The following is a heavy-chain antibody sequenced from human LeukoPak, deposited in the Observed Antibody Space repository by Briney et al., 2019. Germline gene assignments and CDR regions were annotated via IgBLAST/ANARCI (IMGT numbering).Heavy chain of an antibody. CDR2: ISGSGGST. V-gene: IGHV3-23*01. CDR3: AKVSWLRLNGDFDY. Sequence: GGSLRLSCAASGFTFSSYAMSWVRQAPGKGLEWVSAISGSGGSTYYADSVKGRFTISGDNSKNTLYLQMNSLRAEDTAVYYCAKVSWLRLNGDFDYWGQGTLVTVSS. J-gene: IGHJ4*02. D-gene: IGHD5-12*01. CDR1: GFTFSSYA.